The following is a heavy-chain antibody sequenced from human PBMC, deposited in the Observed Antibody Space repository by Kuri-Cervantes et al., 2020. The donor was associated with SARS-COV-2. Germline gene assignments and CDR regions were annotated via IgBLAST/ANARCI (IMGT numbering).Heavy chain of an antibody. CDR1: GGTFSSYA. D-gene: IGHD7-27*01. V-gene: IGHV1-69*04. CDR2: IIPILGTA. CDR3: ARGNGDWGLDY. J-gene: IGHJ4*02. Sequence: SVKVSCKASGGTFSSYAINWVRQAPGQGLEWMGRIIPILGTANYAQKFQGRVTITADKSTSTAYMELSSLRSEDTAVYYCARGNGDWGLDYWGQGTLVTVSS.